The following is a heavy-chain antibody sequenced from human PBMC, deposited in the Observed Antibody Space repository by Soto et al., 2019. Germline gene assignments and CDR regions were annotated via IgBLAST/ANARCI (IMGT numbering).Heavy chain of an antibody. Sequence: ASVKVSCKASGYTFTGYYMHWVRQAPGQGLEWMGWINPNSGGTNYAQKFQGWVTMTRDTSISTAYMELSRLRSDDTAVYYCAREAGYSYGLGYYGMDVWGQGTTVTVSS. D-gene: IGHD5-18*01. CDR1: GYTFTGYY. J-gene: IGHJ6*02. V-gene: IGHV1-2*04. CDR2: INPNSGGT. CDR3: AREAGYSYGLGYYGMDV.